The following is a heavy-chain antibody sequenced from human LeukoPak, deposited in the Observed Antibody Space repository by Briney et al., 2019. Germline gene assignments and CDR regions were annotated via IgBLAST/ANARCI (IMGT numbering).Heavy chain of an antibody. CDR2: IYYSGST. CDR3: ARDTGYSYGLDAFDI. J-gene: IGHJ3*02. Sequence: SETLSLTCTVSGGSISSYYWSWIRQPPGKGLEWIGYIYYSGSTNYNPSLKSRVTISVDTSKNQFSLKLSSVTAADMAVYYCARDTGYSYGLDAFDIWGQGTMVTVSS. CDR1: GGSISSYY. V-gene: IGHV4-59*01. D-gene: IGHD5-18*01.